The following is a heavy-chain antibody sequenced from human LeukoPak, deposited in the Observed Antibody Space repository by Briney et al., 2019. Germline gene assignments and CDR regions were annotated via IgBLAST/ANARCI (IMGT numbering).Heavy chain of an antibody. CDR1: GGSINSYY. D-gene: IGHD5-12*01. CDR2: IYSSGST. Sequence: SGTLSPTCTVSGGSINSYYWSWIRQPAGKGLEWIGRIYSSGSTGYNPSLKSRVTMSLDTSKNQFSLNLSSVTAADTAVYYCARVDIRTAFFDYWGQGTLVTVSS. J-gene: IGHJ4*02. V-gene: IGHV4-4*07. CDR3: ARVDIRTAFFDY.